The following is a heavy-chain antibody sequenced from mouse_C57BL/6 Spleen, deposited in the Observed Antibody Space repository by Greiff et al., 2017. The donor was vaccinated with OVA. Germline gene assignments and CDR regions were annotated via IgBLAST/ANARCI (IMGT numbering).Heavy chain of an antibody. J-gene: IGHJ4*01. CDR1: GFTFSSYA. CDR2: ISSGGDYI. Sequence: EVKRVESGEGLVKPGGSLKLSCAASGFTFSSYAMSWVRQTPEKRLEWVAYISSGGDYIYYADTVKGRFTISRDNARNTLYLQMSSLKSEDTAMYYCTRLLRYGYYAMDYWGQGTSVTVSS. CDR3: TRLLRYGYYAMDY. D-gene: IGHD1-1*01. V-gene: IGHV5-9-1*02.